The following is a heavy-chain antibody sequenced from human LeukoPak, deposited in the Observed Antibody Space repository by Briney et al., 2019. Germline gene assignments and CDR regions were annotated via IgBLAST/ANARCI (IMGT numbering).Heavy chain of an antibody. CDR2: ISGSGGST. CDR1: GFTFSSYA. D-gene: IGHD3-3*01. Sequence: GGSLRLSCAASGFTFSSYAMSWVRQAPGKGLEWVSAISGSGGSTYYADSVKGRFTISRDNSKNTLYLQMNSLRAEDTAVYYCAKDGTSEQQNRITIFGVVITHPTSDNSFDPWGQGTLVTVSA. V-gene: IGHV3-23*01. CDR3: AKDGTSEQQNRITIFGVVITHPTSDNSFDP. J-gene: IGHJ5*02.